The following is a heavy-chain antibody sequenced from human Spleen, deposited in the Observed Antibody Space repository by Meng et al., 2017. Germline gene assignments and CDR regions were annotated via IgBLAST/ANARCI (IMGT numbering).Heavy chain of an antibody. CDR1: GYTFTSYD. J-gene: IGHJ4*02. Sequence: QVQLGPSGAEVKKPGASVRVSCKASGYTFTSYDINWVRQATGQGLEWMGWMNPNSGYTGNAQKFQGRVTMTRDTSTSTAYMELNTLTSDDTAVYYCARVWGSVDYWGQGTLVTVSS. CDR2: MNPNSGYT. D-gene: IGHD3-10*01. CDR3: ARVWGSVDY. V-gene: IGHV1-8*01.